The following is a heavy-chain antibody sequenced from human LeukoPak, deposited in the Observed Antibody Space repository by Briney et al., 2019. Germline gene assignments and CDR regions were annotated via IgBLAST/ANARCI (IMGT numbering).Heavy chain of an antibody. D-gene: IGHD3-10*01. J-gene: IGHJ6*02. CDR1: GYIFTGYY. V-gene: IGHV1-2*02. CDR2: INPNSGGT. CDR3: ARDRVVGEVSNKYGVDV. Sequence: ASVKVSCKASGYIFTGYYTHWVRQARGQGLEWMGWINPNSGGTNYAQKLQGRVTMTTDTSTSTAYMELRSLRSDDMAVYYCARDRVVGEVSNKYGVDVWGQGTIVTVSS.